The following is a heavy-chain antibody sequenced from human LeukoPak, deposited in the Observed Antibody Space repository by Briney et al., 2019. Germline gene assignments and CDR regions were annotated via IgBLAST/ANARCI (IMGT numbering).Heavy chain of an antibody. Sequence: GGSLRLSCAASGFTFSSYWMSWVRQAPGKGLEWVANIKQDGSEKYYVDSVKGRFTISRDNAKNSLYLQMNSLRAEDTAVYYCARGGAYYDILTGSYYFDYWGQGTLVTVSS. V-gene: IGHV3-7*01. CDR3: ARGGAYYDILTGSYYFDY. D-gene: IGHD3-9*01. J-gene: IGHJ4*02. CDR2: IKQDGSEK. CDR1: GFTFSSYW.